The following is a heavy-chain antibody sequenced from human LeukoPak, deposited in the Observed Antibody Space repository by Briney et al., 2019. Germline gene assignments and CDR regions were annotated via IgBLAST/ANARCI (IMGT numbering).Heavy chain of an antibody. D-gene: IGHD6-19*01. CDR3: TTGYSSGWYNEGNY. J-gene: IGHJ4*02. CDR1: GFTFSRYW. V-gene: IGHV3-7*01. Sequence: GGPLRLSCVASGFTFSRYWMSWVRQAPGKGLEWAAKIKQDGSGEYYLDSVKGRFTISRDNAKNSLYLQMNSLRADDTAVYFCTTGYSSGWYNEGNYWGQGTLVTVSS. CDR2: IKQDGSGE.